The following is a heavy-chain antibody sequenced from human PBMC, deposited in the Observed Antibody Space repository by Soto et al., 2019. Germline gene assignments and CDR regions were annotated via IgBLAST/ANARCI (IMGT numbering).Heavy chain of an antibody. D-gene: IGHD6-19*01. CDR3: AKTLLHTPQWLPFDY. CDR1: GFTFSSYA. CDR2: ISGSGGST. V-gene: IGHV3-23*01. J-gene: IGHJ4*02. Sequence: PGGSLRLSCAASGFTFSSYAMSWVRQAPGKGLEWVSAISGSGGSTYYADSVKGRFTISRDNSKNTLYLQMNSLRAEDTAVYYCAKTLLHTPQWLPFDYWGQGTLVTVSS.